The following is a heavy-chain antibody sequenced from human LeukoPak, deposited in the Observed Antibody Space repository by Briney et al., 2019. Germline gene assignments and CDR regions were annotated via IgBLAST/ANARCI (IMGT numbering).Heavy chain of an antibody. D-gene: IGHD5-18*01. CDR1: GGSISSYY. CDR2: IYYSGST. J-gene: IGHJ6*02. CDR3: ARDVGSGYSYKEYYGMDV. Sequence: SETLSLTCTVSGGSISSYYWSWIRQPPGKGLEWIGYIYYSGSTNYNPSLKSRVTISVDTSKNQFSLRLSSVTAADTAWYYCARDVGSGYSYKEYYGMDVWGRGTTVSVSS. V-gene: IGHV4-59*01.